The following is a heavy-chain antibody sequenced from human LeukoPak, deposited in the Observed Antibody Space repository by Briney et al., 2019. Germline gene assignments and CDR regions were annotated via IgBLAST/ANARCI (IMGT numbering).Heavy chain of an antibody. CDR3: AKIKTDIVVVPAADFDY. Sequence: PGGSLRLSCAASGFTFSSYATSWVRQAPGKGLEWVSAISGSGGSTYYADSVKGRFTISRDNSKSTLYLQMNSLRAEDTAVYYCAKIKTDIVVVPAADFDYWGQGTLVIVSS. D-gene: IGHD2-2*01. CDR2: ISGSGGST. CDR1: GFTFSSYA. V-gene: IGHV3-23*01. J-gene: IGHJ4*02.